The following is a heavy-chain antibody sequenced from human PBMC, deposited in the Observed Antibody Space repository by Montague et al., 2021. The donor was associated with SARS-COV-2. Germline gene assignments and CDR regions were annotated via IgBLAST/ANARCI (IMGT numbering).Heavy chain of an antibody. Sequence: SETLSLTCSVSGGSISTYYWSCILRPPGKGLVGWGYIYYSGSTNYNPPLKSRVNMLIDTSKNQFSLELSSVTAADMAVYYCASPGGYCTGGSCYYVYWGQGTLVTVSS. CDR3: ASPGGYCTGGSCYYVY. CDR1: GGSISTYY. V-gene: IGHV4-59*01. D-gene: IGHD2-15*01. CDR2: IYYSGST. J-gene: IGHJ4*02.